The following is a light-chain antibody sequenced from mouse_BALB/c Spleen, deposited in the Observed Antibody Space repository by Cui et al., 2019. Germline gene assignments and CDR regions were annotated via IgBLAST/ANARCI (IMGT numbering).Light chain of an antibody. V-gene: IGKV6-25*01. Sequence: DIVMTQSHKFMYTSVGDRVSITCKASQDVSTAVAWYQQKPGQSPKLLIYWASTRPTGVPDRFTGSGSGTDYSLTISSVQAEDLALYYCQQHYSTPWTFGGGTKLEIK. CDR3: QQHYSTPWT. J-gene: IGKJ1*01. CDR1: QDVSTA. CDR2: WAS.